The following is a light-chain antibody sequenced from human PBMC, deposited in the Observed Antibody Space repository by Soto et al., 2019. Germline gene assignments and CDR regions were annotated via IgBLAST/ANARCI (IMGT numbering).Light chain of an antibody. CDR1: QSVSSSH. CDR2: GAS. CDR3: QQYNNWPRT. Sequence: ENVLTHSPGTLSLSPGEIATLSCRASQSVSSSHLAWYQQKPGQAPRLLMYGASTRATGIPARFSGSGSGTEFTLTISSLQSEDFAVYYCQQYNNWPRTFGQGTKVDIK. V-gene: IGKV3-15*01. J-gene: IGKJ1*01.